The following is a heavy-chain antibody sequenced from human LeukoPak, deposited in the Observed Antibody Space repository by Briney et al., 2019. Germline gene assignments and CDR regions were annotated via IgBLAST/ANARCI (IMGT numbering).Heavy chain of an antibody. D-gene: IGHD3-10*01. CDR1: GYTFTGYY. CDR3: ARPYGSGSYFNWFDP. J-gene: IGHJ5*02. CDR2: INPNSGGT. Sequence: ASVKVCCKASGYTFTGYYMHWVRQAPGQGLEWMGWINPNSGGTNYAQKFQGRVTMTRDTSTSTAYMELSRLRSGDPAVYYCARPYGSGSYFNWFDPWGQGTLVTVSS. V-gene: IGHV1-2*02.